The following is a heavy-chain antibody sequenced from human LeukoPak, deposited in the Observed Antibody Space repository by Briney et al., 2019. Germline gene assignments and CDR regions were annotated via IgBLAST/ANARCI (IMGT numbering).Heavy chain of an antibody. J-gene: IGHJ4*02. CDR1: SGSISSYY. D-gene: IGHD1-26*01. V-gene: IGHV4-4*07. CDR3: GRQGYTASYYFLDY. Sequence: SETLSLTCTVSSGSISSYYWGWVRQPPGKGLEWIGRIYTTGITHYNPSLKSRVTMSMDTSTNQFSLNLRSMTAADTAVYYCGRQGYTASYYFLDYWSQGTLVAVS. CDR2: IYTTGIT.